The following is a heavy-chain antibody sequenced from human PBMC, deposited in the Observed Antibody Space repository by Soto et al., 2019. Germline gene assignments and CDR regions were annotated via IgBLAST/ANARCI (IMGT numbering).Heavy chain of an antibody. D-gene: IGHD4-17*01. CDR2: IKQDGSEK. V-gene: IGHV3-7*01. J-gene: IGHJ4*02. CDR3: ARYREDDYGDYGFDY. CDR1: GFTFSSYW. Sequence: EVQLVESGGGLVQPGGSLRLSCAASGFTFSSYWMSWVRQAPWKGLEWVANIKQDGSEKYYVDSVKGRFTISRDNAKNSLYLQMNSLRAEDTAVYYWARYREDDYGDYGFDYWGQGTLVTVSS.